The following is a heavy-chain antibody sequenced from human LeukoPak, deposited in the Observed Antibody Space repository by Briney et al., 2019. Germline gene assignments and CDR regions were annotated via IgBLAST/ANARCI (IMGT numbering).Heavy chain of an antibody. J-gene: IGHJ6*03. CDR3: ASSSDYDFWSGYFGPHYYYYMDV. D-gene: IGHD3-3*01. CDR1: GGSISSYY. CDR2: IYYSGST. V-gene: IGHV4-59*08. Sequence: SETLSLTCTVSGGSISSYYWSWIRQPPGKGLEWIGYIYYSGSTNYNPSLKSRVTISVDTSKNQFSLKLRSVTAADTAVYYCASSSDYDFWSGYFGPHYYYYMDVWGKGTTVTVS.